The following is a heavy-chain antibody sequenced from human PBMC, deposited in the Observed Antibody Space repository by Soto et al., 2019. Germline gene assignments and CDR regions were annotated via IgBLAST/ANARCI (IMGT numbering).Heavy chain of an antibody. CDR1: GGTFSSYA. D-gene: IGHD3-3*01. V-gene: IGHV1-69*12. CDR3: ARDYYDFWSGYSSVFDP. J-gene: IGHJ5*02. Sequence: QVQLVQSGAEVKKPGSSVKVSCKASGGTFSSYAISWVRQAPGQGLEWMGGIIPIFGTANYAQKFQGRVTITADESTSTAYMELSSRRSEDTAVYYCARDYYDFWSGYSSVFDPWGQGTLVTVSS. CDR2: IIPIFGTA.